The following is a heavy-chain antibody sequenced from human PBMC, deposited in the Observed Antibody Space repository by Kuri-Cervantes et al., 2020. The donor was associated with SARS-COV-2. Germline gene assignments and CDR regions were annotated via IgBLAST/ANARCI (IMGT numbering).Heavy chain of an antibody. CDR3: AKVTAATGYFDY. D-gene: IGHD1-20*01. Sequence: LSLSCAASGFTFDDYAMHWVRQAPGKGLEWVSGISWNSGSIGYADSVKGRFTISRDNAKNSLYLQMNSLRAEDTAVYYCAKVTAATGYFDYWGQGTLVTVSS. CDR2: ISWNSGSI. CDR1: GFTFDDYA. V-gene: IGHV3-9*01. J-gene: IGHJ4*02.